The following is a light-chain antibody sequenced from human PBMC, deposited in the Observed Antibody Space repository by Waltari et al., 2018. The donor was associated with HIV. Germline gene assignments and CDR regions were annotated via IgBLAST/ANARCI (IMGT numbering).Light chain of an antibody. J-gene: IGLJ3*02. CDR3: GADHGSGSNFVSWV. Sequence: VLTQPPSASASLGASVTLTCTLSSGYSNYKVDWYQQRPGKGPRFVMRVGTGGIVGSKGDGIPDRFSVLGSGLNRYLTIKNIQEEDESDYHCGADHGSGSNFVSWVFGGGTKLTVL. CDR2: VGTGGIVG. V-gene: IGLV9-49*01. CDR1: SGYSNYK.